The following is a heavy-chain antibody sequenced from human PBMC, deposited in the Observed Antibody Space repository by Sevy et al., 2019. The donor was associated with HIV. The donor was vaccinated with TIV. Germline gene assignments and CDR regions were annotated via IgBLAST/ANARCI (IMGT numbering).Heavy chain of an antibody. CDR1: GYTLTQLS. CDR2: FDPEDGET. Sequence: ASVKVSCKVSGYTLTQLSMHWVRQAPGKGLEWMGSFDPEDGETLYAQKFQGRVTMIEDTSTNTAYMELGSLRSEDTAVYYCATTKDYYDSSGYPFDYWGQGTLVTVSS. D-gene: IGHD3-22*01. V-gene: IGHV1-24*01. CDR3: ATTKDYYDSSGYPFDY. J-gene: IGHJ4*02.